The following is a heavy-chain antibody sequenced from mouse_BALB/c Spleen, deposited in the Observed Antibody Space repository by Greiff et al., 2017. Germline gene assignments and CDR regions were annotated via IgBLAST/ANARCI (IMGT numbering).Heavy chain of an antibody. CDR2: INPYNDGT. J-gene: IGHJ2*01. CDR3: ASQGITTVAFDY. Sequence: EVKVVESGPELVKPGASVKMSCKASGYTFTSYVMHWVKQKPGQGLEWIGYINPYNDGTKYNEKFKGKATLTSDKSSSTAYMELSSLTSEDSAVYYCASQGITTVAFDYWGQGTTLTVSS. CDR1: GYTFTSYV. D-gene: IGHD1-1*01. V-gene: IGHV1-14*01.